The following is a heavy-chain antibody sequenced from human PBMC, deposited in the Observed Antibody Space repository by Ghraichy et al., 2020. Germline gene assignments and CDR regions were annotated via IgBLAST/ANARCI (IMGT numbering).Heavy chain of an antibody. D-gene: IGHD1-26*01. J-gene: IGHJ4*02. CDR2: ISNSDDST. CDR3: AKESRGATDF. CDR1: GFPLRSYA. Sequence: GESLRLSCAASGFPLRSYAMSWVRQAPGKGLEWVSGISNSDDSTYYADSVKGRFTISRDTSKNTLYLQMNSLRAEDTAAYYCAKESRGATDFWGQGTLVTVSS. V-gene: IGHV3-23*01.